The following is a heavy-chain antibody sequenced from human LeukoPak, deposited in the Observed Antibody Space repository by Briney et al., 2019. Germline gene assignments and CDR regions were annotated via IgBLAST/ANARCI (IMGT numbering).Heavy chain of an antibody. Sequence: GGSLRLSCAASSFTFSSSDMSWVRQAPGKGLEWVSTFSGSGWSTHSADCVKGRFTISRDNSKNTLYLQMNSLRAEDTAVYYCARDGVDSSGWYWPWTYYYYYGMDVWGQGTTVTVSS. CDR1: SFTFSSSD. V-gene: IGHV3-23*01. CDR2: FSGSGWST. J-gene: IGHJ6*02. CDR3: ARDGVDSSGWYWPWTYYYYYGMDV. D-gene: IGHD6-19*01.